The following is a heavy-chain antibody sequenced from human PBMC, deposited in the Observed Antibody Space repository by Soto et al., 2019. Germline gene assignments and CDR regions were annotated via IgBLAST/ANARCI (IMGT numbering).Heavy chain of an antibody. CDR2: IIPIFGTA. D-gene: IGHD3-22*01. J-gene: IGHJ5*02. CDR3: AREPPYYYDSSGYYPKWFDP. V-gene: IGHV1-69*06. CDR1: GGTFSSYA. Sequence: SVKVSCKASGGTFSSYAISWVRQAPGQGLEWMGGIIPIFGTANYAQKFQGRVTITADKSTSTAYMELSSLRSEDTAVYYCAREPPYYYDSSGYYPKWFDPWGQGTLVTVS.